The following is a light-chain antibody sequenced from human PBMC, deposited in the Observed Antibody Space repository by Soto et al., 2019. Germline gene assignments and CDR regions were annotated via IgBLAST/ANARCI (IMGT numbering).Light chain of an antibody. CDR2: QAS. CDR3: QHYKSYPWT. CDR1: QTISSW. V-gene: IGKV1-5*03. Sequence: DIQMTQSPSTLSASVGDRVTITCRASQTISSWLAWYQQKLGEAPKLLIYQASSLQSGVPSRFSGSGSGTEFTLTISSLQPDDFATYYCQHYKSYPWTFGQGTKVDNK. J-gene: IGKJ1*01.